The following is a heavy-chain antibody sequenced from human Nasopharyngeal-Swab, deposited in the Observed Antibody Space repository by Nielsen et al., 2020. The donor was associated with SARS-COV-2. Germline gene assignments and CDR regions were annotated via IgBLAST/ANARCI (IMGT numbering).Heavy chain of an antibody. CDR2: ISVDGSNE. Sequence: GESLKISCAASGFTFGSYGMHWVRRAPGKGLEWVAVISVDGSNEDYAESVKGRFTISRDNSKNTLYLQMNSLRAEDTAVYYCAKCIRGLTVFYFSMDVWGKGTTGTVSS. CDR3: AKCIRGLTVFYFSMDV. J-gene: IGHJ6*04. V-gene: IGHV3-30*18. D-gene: IGHD3-9*01. CDR1: GFTFGSYG.